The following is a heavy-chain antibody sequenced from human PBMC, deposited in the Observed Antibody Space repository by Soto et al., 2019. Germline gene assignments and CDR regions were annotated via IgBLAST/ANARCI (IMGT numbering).Heavy chain of an antibody. D-gene: IGHD3-10*01. J-gene: IGHJ3*02. CDR3: ARVYSGSYFGAFDI. CDR1: GFSFSSYS. Sequence: GGSLRLSCAASGFSFSSYSMNWVRQAPGKGLEWVSSISSSSSYIYYADSVKGRFTISRDNAKKSLYLQMNSLRAEDTAVYSCARVYSGSYFGAFDIWGQGTMVTVSS. CDR2: ISSSSSYI. V-gene: IGHV3-21*01.